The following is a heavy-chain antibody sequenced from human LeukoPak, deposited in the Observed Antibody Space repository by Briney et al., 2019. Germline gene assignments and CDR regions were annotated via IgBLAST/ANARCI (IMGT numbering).Heavy chain of an antibody. D-gene: IGHD2-21*02. V-gene: IGHV3-23*01. CDR2: ISGSGGST. CDR1: GFTFSSYG. J-gene: IGHJ6*03. Sequence: PGGSLRLSCAASGFTFSSYGMSWVRQAPGKGLEWVSAISGSGGSTYYADSVKGRFTISRDNSKNTLYLQMNSLRAEDTAVYYCAKDAIAVVTATPYYYYYMDVWGKGTTVTISS. CDR3: AKDAIAVVTATPYYYYYMDV.